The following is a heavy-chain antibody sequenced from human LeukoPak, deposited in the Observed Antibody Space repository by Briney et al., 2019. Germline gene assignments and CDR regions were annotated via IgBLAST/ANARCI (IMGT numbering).Heavy chain of an antibody. J-gene: IGHJ6*02. V-gene: IGHV4-30-2*05. CDR2: IYHSGST. CDR3: ARDYYGSGSPPYYYGMDV. D-gene: IGHD3-10*01. CDR1: GGSISSGGYY. Sequence: PSQTLSLTCTVSGGSISSGGYYWSWIRQPPGKGLEWIGYIYHSGSTYYNPSLKSRVTISVDTSKNQFSLKLSSVTAADTAVYYCARDYYGSGSPPYYYGMDVWGQGTTVTVSS.